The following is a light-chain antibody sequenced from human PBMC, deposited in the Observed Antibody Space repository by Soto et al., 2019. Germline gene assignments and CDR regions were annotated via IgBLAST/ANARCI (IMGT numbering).Light chain of an antibody. V-gene: IGKV1-5*01. CDR2: DAS. CDR1: QSISRW. J-gene: IGKJ1*01. CDR3: QQYNSYWT. Sequence: DIQMTQSPSTLSASVGDRVTITCRASQSISRWLAWHQQKPGKAPKLLIFDASSLESGVPSRFSGSASGTEFTLTISSLQPDDFATYYCQQYNSYWTFGQGTK.